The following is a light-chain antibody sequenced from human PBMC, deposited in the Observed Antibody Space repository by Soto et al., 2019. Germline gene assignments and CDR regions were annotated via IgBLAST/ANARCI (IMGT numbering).Light chain of an antibody. J-gene: IGKJ2*01. CDR2: WAS. CDR3: LQYYSAPVA. Sequence: DIVMTQSPDSLAVSLGERATINCKSSQSVLYSSNNKNYLAWYQQKPGQPPKMLITWASTRESGVPDRFTGSGSGTDFTLTISGLQAEDVAVYFCLQYYSAPVAFGQGTKLEIK. CDR1: QSVLYSSNNKNY. V-gene: IGKV4-1*01.